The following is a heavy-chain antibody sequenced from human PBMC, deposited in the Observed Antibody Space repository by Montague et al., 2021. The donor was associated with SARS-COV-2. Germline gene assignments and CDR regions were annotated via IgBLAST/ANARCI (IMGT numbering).Heavy chain of an antibody. CDR2: TYYRSKWHS. J-gene: IGHJ4*02. D-gene: IGHD6-13*01. V-gene: IGHV6-1*01. CDR1: GDSVSSNTAA. Sequence: CAISGDSVSSNTAAWHWIRQSPSRGLEWLGRTYYRSKWHSDYAASVKSRMTISPDTSKNQFSLQLSSVTPEDTAVYYCARDPGYSFSWSFDYWGQGTLVTVSS. CDR3: ARDPGYSFSWSFDY.